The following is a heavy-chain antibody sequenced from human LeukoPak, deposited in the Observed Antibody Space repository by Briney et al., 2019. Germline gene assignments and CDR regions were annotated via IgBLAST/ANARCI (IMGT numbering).Heavy chain of an antibody. V-gene: IGHV1-69*13. CDR2: IIPIFGTA. CDR1: GGTFSSYA. CDR3: AREEMGAARPDAFDI. D-gene: IGHD6-6*01. J-gene: IGHJ3*02. Sequence: GASVNVSCKASGGTFSSYAISWVRQAPGQGLEWMGGIIPIFGTANYAQKFQGRVTITADESTSTAYMELSSLRSEDTAVYYCAREEMGAARPDAFDIWGQGTMVTVSS.